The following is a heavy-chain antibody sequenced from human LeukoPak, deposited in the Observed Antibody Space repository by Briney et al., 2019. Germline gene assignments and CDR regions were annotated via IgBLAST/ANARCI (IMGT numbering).Heavy chain of an antibody. CDR1: GGSISSYY. J-gene: IGHJ6*03. CDR2: IYYSGST. CDR3: ARGDYYYYYMDV. Sequence: PSETLSLTCTVSGGSISSYYWSWIRQPPGKGLEWIGYIYYSGSTNYNPSLKSRVTISVDTSKNQFSLKLSSVTAADTAMYYCARGDYYYYYMDVWGKGTTVTVSS. V-gene: IGHV4-59*01.